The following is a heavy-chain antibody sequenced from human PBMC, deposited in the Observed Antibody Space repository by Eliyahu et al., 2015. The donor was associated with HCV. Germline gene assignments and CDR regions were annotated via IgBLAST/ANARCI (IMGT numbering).Heavy chain of an antibody. V-gene: IGHV3-73*01. J-gene: IGHJ4*02. Sequence: EVQLVESGGALVQPGGSLKLSCAVSGFTFSDSAMPWVRQASGKGPEWVGRIRSKANNYAXAYGASVKGRFTVSRDDSKNTVYLQMNDLKTEDTAVYYCTRHVEEVSGWFSDWGQGTLVSVSS. CDR1: GFTFSDSA. CDR2: IRSKANNYAX. D-gene: IGHD6-19*01. CDR3: TRHVEEVSGWFSD.